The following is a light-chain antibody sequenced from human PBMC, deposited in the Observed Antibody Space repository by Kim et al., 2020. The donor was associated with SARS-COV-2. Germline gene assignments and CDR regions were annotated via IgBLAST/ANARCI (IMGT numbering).Light chain of an antibody. CDR2: GKN. CDR3: NSRDSNDNVV. V-gene: IGLV3-19*01. Sequence: VALGQTVTITCQGDSLRSYYATWYQQKPGQAPILVIYGKNNRPSGIPDRFSGSSSGNTASLTITGTQAGDEADYYCNSRDSNDNVVFGGGTQLTVL. J-gene: IGLJ2*01. CDR1: SLRSYY.